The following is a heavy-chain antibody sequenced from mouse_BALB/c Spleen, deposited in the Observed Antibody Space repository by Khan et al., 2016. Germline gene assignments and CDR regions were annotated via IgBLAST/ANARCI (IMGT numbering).Heavy chain of an antibody. Sequence: QVQLKESGPGLVAPSQSLSITCTVSGFSLTGYGVNWVRQPPGKGLEWLGMIWGDGSTDYNSALKSRLSISKDNSKSQVFLKMNSLQNDDTARYYGARALYGSSYYAMDYWCQGTSVTVSS. V-gene: IGHV2-6-7*01. J-gene: IGHJ4*01. CDR1: GFSLTGYG. CDR3: ARALYGSSYYAMDY. D-gene: IGHD1-1*01. CDR2: IWGDGST.